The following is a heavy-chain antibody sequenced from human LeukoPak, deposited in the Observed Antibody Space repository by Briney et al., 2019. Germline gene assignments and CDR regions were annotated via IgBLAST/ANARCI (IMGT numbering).Heavy chain of an antibody. CDR1: RGSVSSYY. J-gene: IGHJ6*03. CDR3: ARSAAAGTVGYYYYYMDV. CDR2: IYTSGST. V-gene: IGHV4-4*07. D-gene: IGHD6-13*01. Sequence: PSETLSLTCTVSRGSVSSYYWSWIRQPAGKGLEWIGRIYTSGSTTYNPFLKTRVTMSVDTSKNQFSLKLSSVTAADTAVYYCARSAAAGTVGYYYYYMDVWGKGTTVTVSS.